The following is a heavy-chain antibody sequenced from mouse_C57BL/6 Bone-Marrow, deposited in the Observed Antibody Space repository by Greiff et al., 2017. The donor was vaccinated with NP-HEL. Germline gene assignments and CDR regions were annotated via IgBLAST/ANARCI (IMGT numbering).Heavy chain of an antibody. CDR2: ISDGGSYT. J-gene: IGHJ3*01. CDR1: GFTFSSYA. V-gene: IGHV5-4*01. Sequence: EVQLVESGGGLVKPGGSLKLSCAASGFTFSSYAMSWVRQTPEKRLEWVATISDGGSYTYYPDNVKGRFTISRDNAKNNLYLQMSHLKSEDTAMYYCARDLPPVLFAYWGQGTLVTVSA. CDR3: ARDLPPVLFAY.